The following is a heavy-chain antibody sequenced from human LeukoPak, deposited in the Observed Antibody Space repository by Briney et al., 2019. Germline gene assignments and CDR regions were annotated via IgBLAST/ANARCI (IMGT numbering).Heavy chain of an antibody. Sequence: SHTLSLTCTGSAASIRSTCSSSGWIRLPPCNGLESIWIIYYSGNTYNPSLKSRVTISVETSKIQLYLNLTSVNDADTAMYYCARVMAARRQDLNWFDPWGQGTLVTVSS. CDR1: AASIRSTCSS. J-gene: IGHJ5*02. V-gene: IGHV4-39*07. D-gene: IGHD6-6*01. CDR2: IYYSGNT. CDR3: ARVMAARRQDLNWFDP.